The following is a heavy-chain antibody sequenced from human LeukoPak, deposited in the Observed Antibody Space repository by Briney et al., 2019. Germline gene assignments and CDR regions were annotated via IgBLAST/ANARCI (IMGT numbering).Heavy chain of an antibody. V-gene: IGHV1-46*01. CDR2: INTRGGST. D-gene: IGHD6-19*01. CDR3: ARDLRYSSGWSASGMDV. CDR1: GYIFTNYY. Sequence: GASVKVSCKASGYIFTNYYMHWVRQVPGQGLEWMGIINTRGGSTSYAQKFQGRVNMTRDMSTSTVYMELSSLRSEDTAVYYCARDLRYSSGWSASGMDVWGKGTTVTISS. J-gene: IGHJ6*03.